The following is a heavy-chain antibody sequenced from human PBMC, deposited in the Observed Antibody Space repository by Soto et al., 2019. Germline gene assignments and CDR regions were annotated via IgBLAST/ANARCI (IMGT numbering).Heavy chain of an antibody. Sequence: GASLKISCKGSGYNFSNYWIHWVRQMPGKGLESLGLIYPGDSDTKYSPSFQGQVTFSVDKSTSTAYLQRSSLRASDPALSYCARRNQIMAGHYSGQGSLMTASS. J-gene: IGHJ4*02. CDR1: GYNFSNYW. CDR2: IYPGDSDT. CDR3: ARRNQIMAGHY. V-gene: IGHV5-51*01. D-gene: IGHD3-16*01.